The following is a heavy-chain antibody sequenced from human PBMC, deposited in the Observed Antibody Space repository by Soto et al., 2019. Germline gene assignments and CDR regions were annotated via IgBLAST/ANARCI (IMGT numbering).Heavy chain of an antibody. D-gene: IGHD4-4*01. Sequence: GALRLSCAASGFTFSSYGMHWVRQAPGKGLEWVAVIWYDGSNKYYADSVEDRFTISRDNSKNTLYLQMNSLRAEDMAVYYCARDRDDYSNRFDYWGQGTLVPVS. J-gene: IGHJ4*02. CDR1: GFTFSSYG. CDR3: ARDRDDYSNRFDY. V-gene: IGHV3-33*01. CDR2: IWYDGSNK.